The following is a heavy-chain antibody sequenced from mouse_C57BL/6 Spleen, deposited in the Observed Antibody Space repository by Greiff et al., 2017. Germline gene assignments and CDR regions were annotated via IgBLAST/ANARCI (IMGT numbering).Heavy chain of an antibody. CDR2: IYPGSGNT. CDR1: GYTFTDYY. D-gene: IGHD1-2*01. J-gene: IGHJ4*01. CDR3: ASAYGYYYAMDY. V-gene: IGHV1-84*01. Sequence: VQLQQSGPELVKPGASVKISCKASGYTFTDYYINWVKQRPGQGLEWIGWIYPGSGNTKYNEKFKGKVTLTVDTSSNTAYMHLSSLTSEDSSVYCCASAYGYYYAMDYWGQGTSVTVSS.